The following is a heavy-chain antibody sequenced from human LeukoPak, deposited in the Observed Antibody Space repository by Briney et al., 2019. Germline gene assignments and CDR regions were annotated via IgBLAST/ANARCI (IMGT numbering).Heavy chain of an antibody. Sequence: GGSLRLSCAASGFTFSSYGMHWVRQAPGKGLEWVAVIWYDGSNKYYADSVKGRFTISRDSSKNTLYLQMNSLRAEDTAVYYCARVDYDSAPACYYYMDVWGKGTTVTVSS. CDR2: IWYDGSNK. CDR1: GFTFSSYG. V-gene: IGHV3-33*01. D-gene: IGHD3-9*01. J-gene: IGHJ6*03. CDR3: ARVDYDSAPACYYYMDV.